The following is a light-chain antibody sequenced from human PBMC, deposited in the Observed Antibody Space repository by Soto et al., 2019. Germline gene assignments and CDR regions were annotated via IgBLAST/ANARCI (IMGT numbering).Light chain of an antibody. J-gene: IGKJ5*01. CDR1: QSVSIS. CDR3: QQRSNWPPEIT. V-gene: IGKV3-11*01. Sequence: EIVLAQSPATLSLSPGERATLSCRASQSVSISLAWYQQKPGQAPRLLIYDASNRATGVPARFSGSGSGTDFTLTVSSLEPEDFALYYCQQRSNWPPEITFGQGTRLE. CDR2: DAS.